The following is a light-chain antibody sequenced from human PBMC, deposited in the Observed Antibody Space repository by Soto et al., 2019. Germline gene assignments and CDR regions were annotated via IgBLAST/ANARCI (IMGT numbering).Light chain of an antibody. V-gene: IGKV3-20*01. CDR1: QSVSNKY. CDR3: QQYGSSGT. Sequence: IVLTQSPGTLSLSPWERATLSCRSSQSVSNKYLAWYQQKPGQAPRLLIYGASNRATGIPDRFSGSGSGTDFTLTISRLAPEDFAVYYCQQYGSSGTFGQGTKVDIK. CDR2: GAS. J-gene: IGKJ1*01.